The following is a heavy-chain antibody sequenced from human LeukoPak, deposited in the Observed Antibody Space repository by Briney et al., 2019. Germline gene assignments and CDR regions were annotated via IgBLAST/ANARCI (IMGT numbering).Heavy chain of an antibody. J-gene: IGHJ4*02. CDR2: ISGSGSTI. CDR1: GFTFSNYE. CDR3: ARVRSGYSHENYFDY. V-gene: IGHV3-48*03. Sequence: GGSLRPSCGASGFTFSNYEMNWVRQAPGKGLEWVSYISGSGSTIYYADSVKGRFTISRDNAKDSLYLQMNSLRAEDTAVYYCARVRSGYSHENYFDYWGQGTLVTVSS. D-gene: IGHD5-18*01.